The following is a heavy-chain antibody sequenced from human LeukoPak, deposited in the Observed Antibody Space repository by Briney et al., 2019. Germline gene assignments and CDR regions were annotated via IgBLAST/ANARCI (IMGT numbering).Heavy chain of an antibody. J-gene: IGHJ4*02. V-gene: IGHV3-30*05. D-gene: IGHD2-15*01. CDR2: ISYDGSNK. Sequence: GGSLRLSCAASGFNFSSHSMNWVRQAPGKGLEWVAVISYDGSNKYYADSVKGRFTISRDNSKNTLYLQMNSLRAEDTAVYYCAREGMVVAPRYSSYFDYWGQGTLVTVSS. CDR3: AREGMVVAPRYSSYFDY. CDR1: GFNFSSHS.